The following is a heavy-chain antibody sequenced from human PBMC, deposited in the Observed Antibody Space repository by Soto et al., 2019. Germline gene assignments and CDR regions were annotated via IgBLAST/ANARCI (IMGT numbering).Heavy chain of an antibody. CDR1: GGIFRTFA. Sequence: SVKVSCKASGGIFRTFAFNWVRQAPGQGLEWMGGIIPISGTPSYAQKFQGRVTATADESTSTVYLDLSSLTSEDTAVYYCARKSCAGSGCARPLGPLNIWGHGTTVTVSS. D-gene: IGHD6-19*01. CDR3: ARKSCAGSGCARPLGPLNI. J-gene: IGHJ3*02. CDR2: IIPISGTP. V-gene: IGHV1-69*13.